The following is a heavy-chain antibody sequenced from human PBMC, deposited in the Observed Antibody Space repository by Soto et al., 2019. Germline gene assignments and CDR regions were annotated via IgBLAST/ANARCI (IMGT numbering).Heavy chain of an antibody. CDR2: IYYSGST. V-gene: IGHV4-31*03. CDR3: ARDRYCSSTSCYFRSAFDI. J-gene: IGHJ3*02. CDR1: GGSISSGGYY. Sequence: SETLSLTCTVSGGSISSGGYYWSWIRQHPGKGLEWIGYIYYSGSTYYNPSLKSRVTISVDTSKNQFSLKLSSVTAADTAVYYCARDRYCSSTSCYFRSAFDIWGQGTMVTVS. D-gene: IGHD2-2*01.